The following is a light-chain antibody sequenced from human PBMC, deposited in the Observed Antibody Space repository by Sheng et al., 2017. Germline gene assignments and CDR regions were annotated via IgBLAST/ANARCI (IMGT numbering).Light chain of an antibody. Sequence: EIVVTQSPDTLSLSPGERATLSCRASQSVGSYLAWYQHKPGQAPRLLIYDASNRATGIPARFSGSGSGTDFTLTISSLEPEDFAVYYCQQRSRWPRTFGQGTKVEIK. V-gene: IGKV3-11*01. CDR1: QSVGSY. J-gene: IGKJ1*01. CDR2: DAS. CDR3: QQRSRWPRT.